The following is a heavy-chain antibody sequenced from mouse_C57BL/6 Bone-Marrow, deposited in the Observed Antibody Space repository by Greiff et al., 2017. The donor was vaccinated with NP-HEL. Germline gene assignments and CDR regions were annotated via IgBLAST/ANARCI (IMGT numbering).Heavy chain of an antibody. Sequence: VQLVESGAELARPGASVKLSCKASGYTFTSYGISWVKQRPGQGLEWIGEIYPRSGNTYYNEKFKGKATLTADKSSSTAYMELRSLTSEDSAVYFCAAQATWGQGTTLTVSS. J-gene: IGHJ2*01. CDR3: AAQAT. CDR1: GYTFTSYG. V-gene: IGHV1-81*01. CDR2: IYPRSGNT. D-gene: IGHD3-2*02.